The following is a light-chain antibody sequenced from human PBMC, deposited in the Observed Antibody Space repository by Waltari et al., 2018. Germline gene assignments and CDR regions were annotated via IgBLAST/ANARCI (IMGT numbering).Light chain of an antibody. CDR1: ISYVGAYKY. Sequence: QSALTQPASVSGSPGQSITISCTGTISYVGAYKYVSWYQHHPATAPKLMIYESTNPPSGISTRFSGSKSGNTASLTISGLQAEDEADYYCSSYTRSSTWVFGGGTKLTVL. CDR2: EST. V-gene: IGLV2-14*01. J-gene: IGLJ2*01. CDR3: SSYTRSSTWV.